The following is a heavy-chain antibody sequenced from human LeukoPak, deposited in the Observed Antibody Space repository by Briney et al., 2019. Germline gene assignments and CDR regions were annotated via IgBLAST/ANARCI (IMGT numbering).Heavy chain of an antibody. D-gene: IGHD3-3*02. CDR2: INSDGSST. J-gene: IGHJ6*02. V-gene: IGHV3-74*01. Sequence: GGSLRLSCAASGFTLSTYWMHWVRQAPGKGLVWVSRINSDGSSTTYADSVKGRFTISRDNAKNILYPQMNSLRVEDTAVYYCARGHFGLDVWGQGTTVTVSS. CDR3: ARGHFGLDV. CDR1: GFTLSTYW.